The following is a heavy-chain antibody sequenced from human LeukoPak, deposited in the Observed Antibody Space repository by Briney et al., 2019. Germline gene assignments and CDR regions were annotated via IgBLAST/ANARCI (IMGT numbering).Heavy chain of an antibody. Sequence: GGSLRLSCAASGFTFSSYSMNWVRQAPGKGLEWVTFIRYDGSDKFYADSVRGRFTISRDNSKNTLFLQLNSLRVEDTAVYYCAKRADYYDSSRALYDAFDLWGQGTMVTVSS. V-gene: IGHV3-30*02. J-gene: IGHJ3*01. CDR2: IRYDGSDK. CDR1: GFTFSSYS. CDR3: AKRADYYDSSRALYDAFDL. D-gene: IGHD3-16*01.